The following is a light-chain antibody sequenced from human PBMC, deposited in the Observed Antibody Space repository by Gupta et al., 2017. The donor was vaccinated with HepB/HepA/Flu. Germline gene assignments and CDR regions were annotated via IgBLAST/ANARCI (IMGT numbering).Light chain of an antibody. J-gene: IGKJ4*01. CDR1: QSVANN. CDR2: DAS. V-gene: IGKV3-15*01. Sequence: EIVMTQSPATLSVSPGERATLSCRASQSVANNLAWYQQTPGRAPRLLIYDASTRAAGIPARFSGSGSGTEFTLTISSLQCEDFAVYYCQHVNNWPLTFGGGTKVELK. CDR3: QHVNNWPLT.